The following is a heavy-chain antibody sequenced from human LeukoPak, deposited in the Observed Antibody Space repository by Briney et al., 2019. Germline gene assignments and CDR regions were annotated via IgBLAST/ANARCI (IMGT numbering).Heavy chain of an antibody. CDR2: VSSSGSTI. Sequence: GGSLRLSCAASGFRFSSYEMNWVRQAPGKGLEWVSYVSSSGSTIYYADSVRGRFTISRDNAKNSLYLQMNSLRAEDTAVYYCARGYRGIEYWGQGTLVTVSS. D-gene: IGHD5-12*01. J-gene: IGHJ4*02. CDR1: GFRFSSYE. CDR3: ARGYRGIEY. V-gene: IGHV3-48*03.